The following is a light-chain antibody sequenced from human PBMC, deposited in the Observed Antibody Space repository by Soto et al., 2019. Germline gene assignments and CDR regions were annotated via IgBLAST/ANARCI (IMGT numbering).Light chain of an antibody. CDR1: QSVSSY. J-gene: IGKJ5*01. V-gene: IGKV3-20*01. Sequence: EIVLTHSPATLSLSPWEIATLSCGASQSVSSYLAWYQQKPGQAPRLLIYGASNRATGIPDRFSGSGSGKDFTPTISRLEPEDFAVYYCQQYGSSLITFGQGTRLEI. CDR3: QQYGSSLIT. CDR2: GAS.